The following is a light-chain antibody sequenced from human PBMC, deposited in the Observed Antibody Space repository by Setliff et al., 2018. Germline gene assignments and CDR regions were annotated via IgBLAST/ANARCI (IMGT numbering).Light chain of an antibody. CDR1: SSDVGNYNL. J-gene: IGLJ3*02. Sequence: QSALTRPASVSGSPGQSITTSCTGTSSDVGNYNLVFWYQQHPGKALKLIIYEVAKRSSGVSDRFSGSKSGNTASLTISGLQSEDEADYHCCSYAGSRTVVFGGGTKVTVL. V-gene: IGLV2-23*02. CDR2: EVA. CDR3: CSYAGSRTVV.